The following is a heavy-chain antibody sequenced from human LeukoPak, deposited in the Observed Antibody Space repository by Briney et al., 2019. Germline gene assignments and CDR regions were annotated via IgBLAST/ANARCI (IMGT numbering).Heavy chain of an antibody. D-gene: IGHD1-26*01. CDR1: GLTFSDYS. CDR2: ISSSSSYI. J-gene: IGHJ4*02. V-gene: IGHV3-21*01. CDR3: ARGGATGFDY. Sequence: GGSLRLSCAASGLTFSDYSMNWVRQAPGKGLEWVSSISSSSSYIYYADSVKGRFTISRDNAKNSLYLQMNSLRAEDTAVYYCARGGATGFDYWGQGTLVTVSS.